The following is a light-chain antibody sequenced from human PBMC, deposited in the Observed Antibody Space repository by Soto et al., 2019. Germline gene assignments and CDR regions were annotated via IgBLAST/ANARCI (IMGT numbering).Light chain of an antibody. CDR3: QQYGRSPT. Sequence: EIVLTQSPGTLSLSPGERATLSCRSSQSVSSNYLAWYQQKPDQAPRLVIYDVSGRSTGIPDRFRGSGSGTDFTLKISRLESEDFAVYYCQQYGRSPTFGQGTKVEIK. J-gene: IGKJ1*01. V-gene: IGKV3-20*01. CDR2: DVS. CDR1: QSVSSNY.